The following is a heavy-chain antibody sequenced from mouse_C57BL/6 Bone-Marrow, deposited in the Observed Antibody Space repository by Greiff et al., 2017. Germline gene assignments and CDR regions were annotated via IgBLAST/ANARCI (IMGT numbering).Heavy chain of an antibody. CDR3: ASSIYYGYGFVAY. V-gene: IGHV1-64*01. Sequence: QVQLQQPGAELVKPGASVKLSCKASGYTFTSYWMHWVKQRPGQGLEWIGMIHPTSGSTNYNEKFKSKATLTVDKSSSTAYMQLSSLTSEDSAVYYCASSIYYGYGFVAYWGQGTLVTVSA. CDR2: IHPTSGST. D-gene: IGHD2-2*01. J-gene: IGHJ3*01. CDR1: GYTFTSYW.